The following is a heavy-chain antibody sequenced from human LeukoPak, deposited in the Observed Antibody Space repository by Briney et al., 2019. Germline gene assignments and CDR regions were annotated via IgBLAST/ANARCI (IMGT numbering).Heavy chain of an antibody. CDR2: SSYSGSS. CDR3: ARSDTHHIHSSSWHFDY. J-gene: IGHJ4*02. D-gene: IGHD6-13*01. CDR1: GGSIGTNY. V-gene: IGHV4-59*01. Sequence: SETLSLTCSVSGGSIGTNYWSWIRQVPGKGLEWIGYSSYSGSSSYNPSLKSRVTISVDTSKTQFSLYLNSVTAADTAVYYCARSDTHHIHSSSWHFDYWGQGTLVTVSS.